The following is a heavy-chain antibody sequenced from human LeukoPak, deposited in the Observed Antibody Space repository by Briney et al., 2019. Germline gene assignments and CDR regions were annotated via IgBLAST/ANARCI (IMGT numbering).Heavy chain of an antibody. V-gene: IGHV4-61*01. CDR1: GGSVNSGSHY. J-gene: IGHJ4*02. CDR2: IYYSGST. CDR3: ARDGRPYYLDY. Sequence: SETLSPTCTVSGGSVNSGSHYWSWIRQPPGKGLEWIGYIYYSGSTNYNPSLKSRITISINTSKNQFSLKLSSVTAADTAVYYCARDGRPYYLDYWGQGTLVTVSS. D-gene: IGHD1-26*01.